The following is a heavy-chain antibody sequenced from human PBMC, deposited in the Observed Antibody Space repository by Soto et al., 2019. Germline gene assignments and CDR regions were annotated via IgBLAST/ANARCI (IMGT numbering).Heavy chain of an antibody. CDR2: IYYSGST. CDR3: ARAIEGGNQGRYYYGMTS. CDR1: GGSVSSGSYY. V-gene: IGHV4-61*01. J-gene: IGHJ6*02. Sequence: QVQLQESGPGLVKPSETLSLTCTVSGGSVSSGSYYWSWIRQPPGKGLEWIGYIYYSGSTNYNPSPRVGVTISVATSRTRSPRSWSPGPAADTAVNYFARAIEGGNQGRYYYGMTSGAKGPRSPSP. D-gene: IGHD1-1*01.